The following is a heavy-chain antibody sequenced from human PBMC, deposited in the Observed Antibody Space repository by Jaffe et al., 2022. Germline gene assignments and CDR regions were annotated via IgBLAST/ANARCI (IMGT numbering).Heavy chain of an antibody. CDR1: GASIDNNHYY. D-gene: IGHD6-19*01. J-gene: IGHJ5*02. CDR2: VFYSGDT. Sequence: QVQLQESGPGLVRPSETLSLICTVSGASIDNNHYYWGWIRQPPGKGLEWIGSVFYSGDTYYIPSLKSRVTISIDSSKTQFSLKLTSVTVADTAMYYCARHRYRSGWYQGWFDPWGPGTPVIVSS. CDR3: ARHRYRSGWYQGWFDP. V-gene: IGHV4-39*01.